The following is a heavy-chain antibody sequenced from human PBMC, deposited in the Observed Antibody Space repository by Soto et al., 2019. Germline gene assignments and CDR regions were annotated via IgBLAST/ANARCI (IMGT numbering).Heavy chain of an antibody. Sequence: GASVKVSCKASGGTFSSYAISCVRQAPGQGLEWMGGIIPIFGTANYAQKFQGRVTITADESTSTAYMELSSLRSEDTAVYYCARDPYYYGSGSYGGYFDYWGQGTLVTVSS. CDR3: ARDPYYYGSGSYGGYFDY. D-gene: IGHD3-10*01. V-gene: IGHV1-69*13. CDR1: GGTFSSYA. CDR2: IIPIFGTA. J-gene: IGHJ4*02.